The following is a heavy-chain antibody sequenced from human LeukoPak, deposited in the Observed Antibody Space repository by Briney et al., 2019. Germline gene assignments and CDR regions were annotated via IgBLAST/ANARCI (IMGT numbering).Heavy chain of an antibody. CDR1: GFTFSSYE. CDR2: ISSSGSTT. Sequence: GGPLRLSCAASGFTFSSYEMNWVRQAPGKGLEWVSYISSSGSTTYYADSVKGRFTISRDNAKNSLYLQMNSLRAEDTAVYYCAGDILTGYYGDYWGQGTLVTVSS. D-gene: IGHD3-9*01. V-gene: IGHV3-48*03. J-gene: IGHJ4*02. CDR3: AGDILTGYYGDY.